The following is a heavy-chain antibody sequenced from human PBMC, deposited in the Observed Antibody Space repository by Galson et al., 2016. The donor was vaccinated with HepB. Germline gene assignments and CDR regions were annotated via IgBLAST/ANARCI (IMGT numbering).Heavy chain of an antibody. V-gene: IGHV4-39*01. CDR2: VYRWKT. J-gene: IGHJ4*02. CDR3: ARAGLLTKASVDC. D-gene: IGHD4-11*01. Sequence: TLSLTCTVSDGSIRSSSFSWGWIRQPPGKGLEWIGTVYRWKTYYNPSLEGRVPISADMPTDLLSLKLTSLTAADTAVYYCARAGLLTKASVDCWGQGTLVAVSS. CDR1: DGSIRSSSFS.